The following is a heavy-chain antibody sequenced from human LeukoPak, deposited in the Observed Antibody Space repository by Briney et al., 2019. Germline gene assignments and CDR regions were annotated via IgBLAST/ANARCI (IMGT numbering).Heavy chain of an antibody. D-gene: IGHD3-22*01. CDR3: ASPDTYYYDSSGYYDY. CDR1: GFTFSSYS. J-gene: IGHJ4*02. V-gene: IGHV3-21*01. CDR2: INSSSGFI. Sequence: GGSLRLSCAASGFTFSSYSMNWVRQAPGKGLEWVSSINSSSGFIYYADSVKGRFTISRDNAKNSLYLQMNSLRAEDTAVYYCASPDTYYYDSSGYYDYWGQGTLVTVSS.